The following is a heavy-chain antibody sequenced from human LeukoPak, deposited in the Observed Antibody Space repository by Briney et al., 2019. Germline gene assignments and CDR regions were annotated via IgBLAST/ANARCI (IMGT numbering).Heavy chain of an antibody. J-gene: IGHJ4*02. CDR1: GGSISSYY. CDR2: VHYSGST. V-gene: IGHV4-59*01. CDR3: ARGRTGSYFAADY. D-gene: IGHD1-26*01. Sequence: PSETLSLTCTVSGGSISSYYWSWVRQLPGKGLEWVGYVHYSGSTKYSPSLKSRVTISVDTSTNQSSLKLSSVTAADTAVYYCARGRTGSYFAADYWGQGTLVTVSS.